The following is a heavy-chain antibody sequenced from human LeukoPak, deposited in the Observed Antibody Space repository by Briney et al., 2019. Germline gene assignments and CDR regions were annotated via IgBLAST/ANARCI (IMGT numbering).Heavy chain of an antibody. D-gene: IGHD6-19*01. Sequence: SETLSLTCAVYGGSSSGYYWSWIRQPPGKGLEWIGEINHSGSTNYNPSLKSRVTISVDTSKNQFSLKLSSVTAADPAVYYCARGATYSSGWWEGLNWFDPWGQGTLVTVSS. CDR1: GGSSSGYY. J-gene: IGHJ5*02. CDR2: INHSGST. V-gene: IGHV4-34*01. CDR3: ARGATYSSGWWEGLNWFDP.